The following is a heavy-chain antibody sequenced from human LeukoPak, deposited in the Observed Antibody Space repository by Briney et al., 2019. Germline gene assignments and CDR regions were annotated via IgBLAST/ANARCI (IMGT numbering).Heavy chain of an antibody. CDR1: GYTFTGNY. Sequence: ASAKVSCTASGYTFTGNYLTWLRQAPGQGFEWMGWINPTTGGANFAQKFQGRVTMTRDTYINTVYMELTGLISDDTAVYYCARGGATVVGTRADWFDAWGQGTLVTVSS. CDR3: ARGGATVVGTRADWFDA. J-gene: IGHJ5*02. D-gene: IGHD6-13*01. V-gene: IGHV1-2*02. CDR2: INPTTGGA.